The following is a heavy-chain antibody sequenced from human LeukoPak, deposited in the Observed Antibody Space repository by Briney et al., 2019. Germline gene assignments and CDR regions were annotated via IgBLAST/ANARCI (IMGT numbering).Heavy chain of an antibody. CDR2: IYHSGST. CDR1: GGSFSGYY. CDR3: GRDPPLYLGPTLN. V-gene: IGHV4-34*01. D-gene: IGHD1-26*01. Sequence: SETLSLTCAVYGGSFSGYYWSWIRQPPGKGLEWIGSIYHSGSTHYNSSLKSRATISVDTSKNQFSLKLSSVTAADTAVYYCGRDPPLYLGPTLNWGQGILVTVSS. J-gene: IGHJ4*02.